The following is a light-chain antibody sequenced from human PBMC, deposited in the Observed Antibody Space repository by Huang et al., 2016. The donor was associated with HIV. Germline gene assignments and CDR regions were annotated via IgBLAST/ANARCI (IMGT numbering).Light chain of an antibody. J-gene: IGKJ5*01. CDR1: QSLLHSNGYNY. CDR2: LGS. CDR3: MQALETPIT. V-gene: IGKV2-28*01. Sequence: DIVMTQSPLSLPATPGEPASISCKSSQSLLHSNGYNYLDWYLQKPGQSPQLLISLGSNRASGVPDRFSGSGSGTDFTLKISRVEAEDVGVYYCMQALETPITFGQGTRLEIK.